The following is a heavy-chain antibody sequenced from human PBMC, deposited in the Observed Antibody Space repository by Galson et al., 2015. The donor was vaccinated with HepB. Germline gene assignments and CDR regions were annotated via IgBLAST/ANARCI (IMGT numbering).Heavy chain of an antibody. J-gene: IGHJ4*02. V-gene: IGHV3-30*18. CDR3: AKDSAAGNYGSGTKGYFDY. CDR2: ISYDGSNK. CDR1: GFTFSSYG. Sequence: SLRLSCAASGFTFSSYGMHWVRQAPGRGLEWVAGISYDGSNKYYADSVKGRFTISRDNSKNTLYLQMNSLRAEDTAVYYCAKDSAAGNYGSGTKGYFDYWGQGTLVTVSS. D-gene: IGHD3-10*01.